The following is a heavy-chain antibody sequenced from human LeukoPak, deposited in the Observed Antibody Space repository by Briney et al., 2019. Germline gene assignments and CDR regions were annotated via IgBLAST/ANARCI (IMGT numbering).Heavy chain of an antibody. J-gene: IGHJ6*02. CDR3: AKNKPESYSLVLDV. V-gene: IGHV3-23*01. Sequence: GGSLRLSCAVSAFTLSSSAMSCFRQAPAQGLQWVSRIRGSGAGTFYADSVKGRFSISRDTSKDTLYLHMNSLRVEDTAVYYCAKNKPESYSLVLDVWGQDTTVPVPS. CDR2: IRGSGAGT. CDR1: AFTLSSSA. D-gene: IGHD1/OR15-1a*01.